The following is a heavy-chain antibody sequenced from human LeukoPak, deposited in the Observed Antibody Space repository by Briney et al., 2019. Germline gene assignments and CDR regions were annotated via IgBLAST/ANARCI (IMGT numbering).Heavy chain of an antibody. CDR2: IYPGDSDT. V-gene: IGHV5-51*01. CDR3: ATSWELKYDYVWGSYRY. Sequence: GESLKISCQASGYTFAKYWIGWVRQMPGKGLEWMGIIYPGDSDTRYSPSFQGQVTISADKSISTAYLQWSSLKASDTAMYYCATSWELKYDYVWGSYRYWGQGTLVTVSS. J-gene: IGHJ4*02. CDR1: GYTFAKYW. D-gene: IGHD3-16*02.